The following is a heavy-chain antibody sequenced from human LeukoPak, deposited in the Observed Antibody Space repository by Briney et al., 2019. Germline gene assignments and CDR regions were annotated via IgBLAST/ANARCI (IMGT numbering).Heavy chain of an antibody. J-gene: IGHJ5*02. CDR1: GYTFTSYD. V-gene: IGHV1-8*01. CDR2: MNPNSGNT. D-gene: IGHD3-3*01. CDR3: ARGDYDFWSGYYLPAP. Sequence: GASVKLSCKASGYTFTSYDINWVRQATGQGLEWMGWMNPNSGNTGYAQKFQGRVTMTRNTSISTAYMELSSLRSEDTAVYYCARGDYDFWSGYYLPAPWGQGTLVTVSS.